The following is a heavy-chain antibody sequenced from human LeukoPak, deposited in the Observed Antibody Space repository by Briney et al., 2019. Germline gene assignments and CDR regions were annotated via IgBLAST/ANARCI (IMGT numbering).Heavy chain of an antibody. J-gene: IGHJ6*03. Sequence: SETLSLTCTVSGGSISSSSYYWGWIRQPPGKGLEWIGSIYYSGSTYYNPSLKSRVTISVDTSKNQFSLKLSSVTAADTAVYYCARGVAAAGSAWYYYYYYYMDVWGKGTTVTVSS. CDR2: IYYSGST. CDR1: GGSISSSSYY. V-gene: IGHV4-39*01. CDR3: ARGVAAAGSAWYYYYYYYMDV. D-gene: IGHD6-13*01.